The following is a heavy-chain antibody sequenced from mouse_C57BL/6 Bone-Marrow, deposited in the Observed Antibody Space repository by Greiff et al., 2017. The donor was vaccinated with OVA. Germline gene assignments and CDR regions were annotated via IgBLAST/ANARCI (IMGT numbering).Heavy chain of an antibody. CDR1: GYAFSSYW. D-gene: IGHD1-1*01. Sequence: VQLQQSGAELVKPGASVKISCKASGYAFSSYWMNWVKQRPGKGLEWIGQIYPGDGDTNYNGKFKGKATLTADKSSSTAYMQLSSLTSEDSAVYFCARIYYYGSSPDYWGQGPTLTVSS. V-gene: IGHV1-80*01. J-gene: IGHJ2*01. CDR2: IYPGDGDT. CDR3: ARIYYYGSSPDY.